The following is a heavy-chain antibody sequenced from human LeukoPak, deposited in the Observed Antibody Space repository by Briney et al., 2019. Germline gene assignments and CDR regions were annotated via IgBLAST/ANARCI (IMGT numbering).Heavy chain of an antibody. Sequence: GGSLRLSCAASGFTFSNYAMSWVRQAPGKGLEWVSAISGNGDSTFYADSVKGRFTIPRDSSKNTLYLQMSSLRAEDTAVYYCAKHLATSGSYPLGYWGQGTLVTVSS. V-gene: IGHV3-23*01. D-gene: IGHD2-15*01. J-gene: IGHJ4*02. CDR2: ISGNGDST. CDR3: AKHLATSGSYPLGY. CDR1: GFTFSNYA.